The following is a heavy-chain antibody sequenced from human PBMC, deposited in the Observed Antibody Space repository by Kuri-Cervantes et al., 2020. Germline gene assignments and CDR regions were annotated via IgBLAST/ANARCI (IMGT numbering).Heavy chain of an antibody. CDR1: GFTFSSYT. Sequence: GESLKISCAASGFTFSSYTLTWVRQAPGKGLEWLSCISGSSSTLYYAVSVKGRFTISRDNANNLLYLQMNSLRAEDTAIYYCATNIAVTGTKNYWGQGTLVTVSS. V-gene: IGHV3-48*01. J-gene: IGHJ4*02. CDR3: ATNIAVTGTKNY. CDR2: ISGSSSTL. D-gene: IGHD6-19*01.